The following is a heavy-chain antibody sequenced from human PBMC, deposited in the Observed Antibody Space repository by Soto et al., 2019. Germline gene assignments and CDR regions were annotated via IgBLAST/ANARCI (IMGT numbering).Heavy chain of an antibody. CDR3: ASRDVDTTLVGSDY. D-gene: IGHD5-18*01. Sequence: QVQLQESGPGLVKPSQTLSLTCTVSGVSISSGGYYWSWIRQHPGKGLEWIGFIYYSGTTYYNPSPKSRVSMSVDTSTNQLSLKLNSVTATATAVYYCASRDVDTTLVGSDYWGQRTLVTVSS. V-gene: IGHV4-31*03. J-gene: IGHJ4*02. CDR1: GVSISSGGYY. CDR2: IYYSGTT.